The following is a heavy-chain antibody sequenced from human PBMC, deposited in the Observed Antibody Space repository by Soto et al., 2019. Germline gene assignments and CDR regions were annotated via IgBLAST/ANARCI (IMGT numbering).Heavy chain of an antibody. CDR1: GFTFSSFG. CDR3: AKDRGGSSAELDY. V-gene: IGHV3-30*18. J-gene: IGHJ4*02. D-gene: IGHD3-16*01. Sequence: QVQLVESGGGVVQPGRSLRLSCAASGFTFSSFGMHWVRQVPGKGLEWVALISYDGSKKYYADSVKGRFTISRDKSKNTLYLQMNSLIVEDTAVYYCAKDRGGSSAELDYWGQGTLVTVSS. CDR2: ISYDGSKK.